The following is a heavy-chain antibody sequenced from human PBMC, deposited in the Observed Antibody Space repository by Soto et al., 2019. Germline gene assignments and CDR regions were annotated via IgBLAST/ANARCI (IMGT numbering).Heavy chain of an antibody. CDR3: AQATRKGNWFDP. CDR1: RVSLSTSGVG. V-gene: IGHV2-5*02. CDR2: IYWDDDK. Sequence: SGPTLLHPTQTLSLTCTFPRVSLSTSGVGVGWIRQPPGKALEWLALIYWDDDKRYSPSLKSRLTITKDTSKNQVVLTMTNMDPVDTATYYCAQATRKGNWFDPWGQGTLVTVS. J-gene: IGHJ5*02.